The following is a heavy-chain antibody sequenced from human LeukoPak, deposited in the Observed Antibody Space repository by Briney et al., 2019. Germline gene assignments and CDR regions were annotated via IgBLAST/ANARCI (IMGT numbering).Heavy chain of an antibody. Sequence: GGSLRLSCAASGFTFSTYAMHWVRQAPGKGLEYVSRISSNGGSTYYANSVKGRFTISRDNSKNTLYLQMGSLRAEDMAVYYCARYSYGLGYWGQGTLVTVSS. CDR1: GFTFSTYA. CDR2: ISSNGGST. D-gene: IGHD5-18*01. CDR3: ARYSYGLGY. J-gene: IGHJ4*02. V-gene: IGHV3-64*01.